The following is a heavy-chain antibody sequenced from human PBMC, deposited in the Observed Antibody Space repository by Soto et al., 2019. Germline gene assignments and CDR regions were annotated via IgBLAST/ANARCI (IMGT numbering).Heavy chain of an antibody. Sequence: QLQLQESGPGLVKPSETLSLTCTVSGGSISSSSYYWGWIRQPPGKGLEWIGSIYYSGSTYYNPSLKSRVTISVDTSKNQFSLKLSSVTAADTAVYYCARHPCTSCYEFVDYWGQGTLVTVSS. D-gene: IGHD2-2*01. CDR3: ARHPCTSCYEFVDY. CDR2: IYYSGST. V-gene: IGHV4-39*01. J-gene: IGHJ4*02. CDR1: GGSISSSSYY.